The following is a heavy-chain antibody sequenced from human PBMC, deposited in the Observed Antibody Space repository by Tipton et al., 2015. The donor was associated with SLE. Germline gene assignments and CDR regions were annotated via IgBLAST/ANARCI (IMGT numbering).Heavy chain of an antibody. V-gene: IGHV4-38-2*01. J-gene: IGHJ4*02. CDR2: ISHSGNT. CDR1: GYSISSGHY. CDR3: TRHDYDDNGYYMHYFDY. D-gene: IGHD3-22*01. Sequence: TLSLTCAVSGYSISSGHYWGWIRQPPGKGLEWIASISHSGNTYYNPSLKGRVSMSIDTSKNQVFLRLSSVTAADTAVYYCTRHDYDDNGYYMHYFDYCGQGTLVTVSS.